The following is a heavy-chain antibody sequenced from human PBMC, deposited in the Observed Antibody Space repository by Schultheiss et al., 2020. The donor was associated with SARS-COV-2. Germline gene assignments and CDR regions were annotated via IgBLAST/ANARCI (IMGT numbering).Heavy chain of an antibody. Sequence: SETLSLTCAVYGGSFSGYYWSWIRQPPGKGLEWIGEINHSGSTNYNPSLKSRVTISVDTSKNQFSLKLSSVTAADTAVYYCARGAPYGDYGGATFDIWGQGTLVTVSS. CDR1: GGSFSGYY. J-gene: IGHJ4*02. CDR2: INHSGST. V-gene: IGHV4-34*01. D-gene: IGHD4-17*01. CDR3: ARGAPYGDYGGATFDI.